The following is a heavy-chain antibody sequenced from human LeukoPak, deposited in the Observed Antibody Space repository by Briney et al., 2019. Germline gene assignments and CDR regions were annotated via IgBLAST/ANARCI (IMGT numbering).Heavy chain of an antibody. CDR2: IKGDGSAK. CDR1: GFTFSSYA. D-gene: IGHD5-18*01. V-gene: IGHV3-7*01. CDR3: ARDRGWIQHDI. Sequence: GGSLRLSCAASGFTFSSYAMSWIRQAPGKGLEWVAFIKGDGSAKKYVDSVKGRFTISRDNAKNSLFLQMNSLRAEDTAVYYCARDRGWIQHDIWGQGTMVTVSS. J-gene: IGHJ3*02.